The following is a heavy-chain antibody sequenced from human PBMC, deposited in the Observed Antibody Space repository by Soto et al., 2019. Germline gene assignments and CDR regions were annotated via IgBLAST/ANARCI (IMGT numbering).Heavy chain of an antibody. CDR3: ARGRLPGYSSSWYSY. J-gene: IGHJ4*02. D-gene: IGHD6-13*01. Sequence: SVKVSCKASGGTFSNYAISWVRQAPGQGLEWMGGIIPIFGTANYAQKFQGRVTITADKSTSTAYMELSSLRSEDTAVYYCARGRLPGYSSSWYSYWGQGTLVTGS. V-gene: IGHV1-69*06. CDR1: GGTFSNYA. CDR2: IIPIFGTA.